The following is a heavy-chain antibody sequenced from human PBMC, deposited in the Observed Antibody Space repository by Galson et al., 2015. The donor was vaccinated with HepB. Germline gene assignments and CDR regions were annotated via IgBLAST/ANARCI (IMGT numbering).Heavy chain of an antibody. CDR1: GFTFSSYG. Sequence: SLRLSCAASGFTFSSYGMHWVRQAPGKGLEWVAVISYDGSNKYYADSVKGRFTISRDNSKNTLYLQMNSLRAEDTAVHYCAKDHDYYGDYEGDYYYYGMDVWGQGTTVTVSS. CDR2: ISYDGSNK. CDR3: AKDHDYYGDYEGDYYYYGMDV. D-gene: IGHD4-17*01. J-gene: IGHJ6*02. V-gene: IGHV3-30*18.